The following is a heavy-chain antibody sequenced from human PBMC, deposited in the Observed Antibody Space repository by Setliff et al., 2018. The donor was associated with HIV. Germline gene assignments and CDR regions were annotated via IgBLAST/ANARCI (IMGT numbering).Heavy chain of an antibody. CDR2: ISRSSGTI. J-gene: IGHJ4*01. V-gene: IGHV3-48*04. D-gene: IGHD7-27*01. CDR3: ARLGTARSFDI. CDR1: GFTFNIYS. Sequence: GGSLRLSCTASGFTFNIYSMNWVRQAPGKGLEWVSYISRSSGTIYYADSVRGRFTISRDNAKNSVFLQMNSLRGEDTGVYYCARLGTARSFDIWGLGTLVTVSS.